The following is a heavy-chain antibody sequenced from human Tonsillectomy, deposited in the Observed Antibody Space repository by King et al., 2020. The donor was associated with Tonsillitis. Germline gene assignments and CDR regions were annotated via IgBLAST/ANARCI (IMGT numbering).Heavy chain of an antibody. CDR2: INRGGICK. CDR3: TKRAAVSGSDY. D-gene: IGHD6-19*01. J-gene: IGHJ4*02. V-gene: IGHV3-23*04. CDR1: GFTFSSNA. Sequence: VQLVESGGGLVQPGGSLRLSCAASGFTFSSNAMTWVRQAPGKGLEWVSTINRGGICKYYADSVKGRFTISRDNSKNTLYLQMNSLRAEDSAVYYCTKRAAVSGSDYWGQGTLVTVSS.